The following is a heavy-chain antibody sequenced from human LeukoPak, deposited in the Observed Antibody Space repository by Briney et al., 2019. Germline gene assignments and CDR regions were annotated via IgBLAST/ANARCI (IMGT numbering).Heavy chain of an antibody. CDR3: ARDIPARGVGAHVY. D-gene: IGHD1-26*01. CDR1: GYTFTDYY. Sequence: ASVKVSCKASGYTFTDYYTHWVRQAPGQGLEWMGWINTNTGNPTYAQGFTGRFVFSLDTSVSTAYLQISSLKAEDTAVYYCARDIPARGVGAHVYWGQGTLVTVSS. CDR2: INTNTGNP. J-gene: IGHJ4*02. V-gene: IGHV7-4-1*02.